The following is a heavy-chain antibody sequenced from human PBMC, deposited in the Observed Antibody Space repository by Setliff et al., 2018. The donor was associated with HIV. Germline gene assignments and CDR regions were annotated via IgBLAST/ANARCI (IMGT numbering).Heavy chain of an antibody. V-gene: IGHV3-64*02. CDR2: ISNNGGIT. CDR1: GFTFSSYG. J-gene: IGHJ4*02. Sequence: PGGSLRLSCAASGFTFSSYGMHWVRQAPGKGLEYVSAISNNGGITYYGDSVKGRFTISRDNSKNTLYLQMGSLRPEDMAVYYCARAEQRYYGSGKGYYFDYGGPGTLVTVSS. D-gene: IGHD3-10*01. CDR3: ARAEQRYYGSGKGYYFDY.